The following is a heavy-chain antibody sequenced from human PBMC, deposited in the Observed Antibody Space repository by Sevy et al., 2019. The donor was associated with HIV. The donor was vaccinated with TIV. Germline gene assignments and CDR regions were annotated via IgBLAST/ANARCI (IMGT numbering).Heavy chain of an antibody. CDR3: ARENGDYYDY. D-gene: IGHD4-17*01. J-gene: IGHJ4*02. Sequence: GGSLRLSCAASGFTFSSYSMNWVRQAPGKGLEWVSSISSSSSYIYYADSVKGRITISRDNAKNSLYLQMNSLRAEDTAVYYCARENGDYYDYWGQGTLVTVSS. V-gene: IGHV3-21*01. CDR1: GFTFSSYS. CDR2: ISSSSSYI.